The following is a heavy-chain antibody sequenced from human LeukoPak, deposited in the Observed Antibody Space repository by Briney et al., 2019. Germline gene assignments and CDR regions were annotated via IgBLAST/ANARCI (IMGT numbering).Heavy chain of an antibody. CDR2: IYSSAYI. V-gene: IGHV3-53*01. Sequence: GGSLRLSCAASGFIVSNNYMTWVRQAPGKGLEWVSIIYSSAYIYYSDSVKGRFTISRDTSKNTLYLQMNSLRVEDTAIYYCAKVGLRGYSSGFDYWGRGTLVTVSS. CDR3: AKVGLRGYSSGFDY. CDR1: GFIVSNNY. D-gene: IGHD5-18*01. J-gene: IGHJ4*02.